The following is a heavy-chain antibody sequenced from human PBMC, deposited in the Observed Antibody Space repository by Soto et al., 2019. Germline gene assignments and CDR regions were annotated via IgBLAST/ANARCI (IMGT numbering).Heavy chain of an antibody. CDR3: AKDLWYGSGSYDYYYYGMDV. J-gene: IGHJ6*02. CDR1: GFTFSSYG. CDR2: ISYDGSNK. Sequence: QVQLVESGGGVVQPGRSLRLSCAASGFTFSSYGMHWVRQAPGKGLEWVAVISYDGSNKYYADSVKGRFTISRDNSKNTLYLQMNSLRAEDTAVYYCAKDLWYGSGSYDYYYYGMDVWGQGTTVTVSS. D-gene: IGHD3-10*01. V-gene: IGHV3-30*18.